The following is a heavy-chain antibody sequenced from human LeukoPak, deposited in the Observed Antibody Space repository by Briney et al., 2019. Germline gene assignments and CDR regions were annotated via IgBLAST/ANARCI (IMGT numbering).Heavy chain of an antibody. D-gene: IGHD5-18*01. CDR2: INHSGST. J-gene: IGHJ5*02. CDR3: ANPIQLWLNWFDP. CDR1: GGSFSGYY. Sequence: SETLSLTCAVYGGSFSGYYWSWIRQPPGKGLEWIGEINHSGSTNYNPSLKSRVTISVDTSKNQFSLKLSSVTAADTAVYYCANPIQLWLNWFDPWGQGTLVTVSS. V-gene: IGHV4-34*01.